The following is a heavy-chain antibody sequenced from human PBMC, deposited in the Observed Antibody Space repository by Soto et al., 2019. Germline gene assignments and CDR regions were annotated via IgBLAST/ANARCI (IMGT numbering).Heavy chain of an antibody. CDR2: IRSKAYGGTT. D-gene: IGHD3-22*01. V-gene: IGHV3-49*04. CDR1: GFTFGDYA. J-gene: IGHJ3*02. Sequence: QPGGSLRLSCTASGFTFGDYAMSWVRQAPGKGLEWVGFIRSKAYGGTTEYAASVKGRFTISRDDSKSIAYLQMNSLKTEDTAVYYCTRESNYYDSSEGLDAFDIWGQGTMVTVSS. CDR3: TRESNYYDSSEGLDAFDI.